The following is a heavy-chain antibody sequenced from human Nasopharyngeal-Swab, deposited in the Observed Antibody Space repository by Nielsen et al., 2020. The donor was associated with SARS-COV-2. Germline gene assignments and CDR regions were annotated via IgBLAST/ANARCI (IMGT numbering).Heavy chain of an antibody. CDR2: INSDGSNT. D-gene: IGHD1-26*01. V-gene: IGHV3-74*01. J-gene: IGHJ4*02. CDR3: AREGIVGATTGFDY. Sequence: GGSLRLSCTASGFTFSAYWMYWVRQAPGKGLVWVSRINSDGSNTAYADSVKGRFSISRDNAKNTVYLQMNSLRAEDTAVYYCAREGIVGATTGFDYWGQGTLVTVSS. CDR1: GFTFSAYW.